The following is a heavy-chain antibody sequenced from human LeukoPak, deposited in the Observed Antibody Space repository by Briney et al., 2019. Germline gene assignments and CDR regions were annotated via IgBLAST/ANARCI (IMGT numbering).Heavy chain of an antibody. Sequence: PGGSLRLSCAASGFTFSSYSMNWVRQAPGKGLEWVSSISSSSSYIYYADSVKGRFTISRDNAKNSLYLQMNSLRAEDTAVYYCARGVSDHDAFDYWGQGTLVTVSS. CDR3: ARGVSDHDAFDY. V-gene: IGHV3-21*01. D-gene: IGHD5-12*01. J-gene: IGHJ4*02. CDR2: ISSSSSYI. CDR1: GFTFSSYS.